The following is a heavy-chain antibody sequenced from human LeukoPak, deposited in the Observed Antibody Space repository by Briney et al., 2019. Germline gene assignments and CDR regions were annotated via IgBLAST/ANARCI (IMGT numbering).Heavy chain of an antibody. J-gene: IGHJ4*02. CDR3: ARATEYYGSGSYYNH. CDR2: IIPIFGTA. V-gene: IGHV1-69*13. CDR1: GGTFSTYA. Sequence: SVKVSCKASGGTFSTYAISWVRQAPGQGLEWMGGIIPIFGTANYAQKFQGRVTITADESTSTAYMELSSLRSEDTAVYYCARATEYYGSGSYYNHWGQGTLVTVSS. D-gene: IGHD3-10*01.